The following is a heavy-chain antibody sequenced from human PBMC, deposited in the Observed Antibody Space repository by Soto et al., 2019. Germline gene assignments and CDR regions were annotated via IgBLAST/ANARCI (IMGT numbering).Heavy chain of an antibody. CDR3: ANLLSDKSRGMDV. CDR2: ISGSGGST. Sequence: EVQLLESGGGLVQPGGSLRLSCAASGFTFSSYAMSWVRQAPGKGLEWVSAISGSGGSTYYADSVKGRLTISRDNAKNTLYLQMNSLRAEDTAVYYCANLLSDKSRGMDVWGQGTTVTVSS. D-gene: IGHD2-15*01. CDR1: GFTFSSYA. V-gene: IGHV3-23*01. J-gene: IGHJ6*02.